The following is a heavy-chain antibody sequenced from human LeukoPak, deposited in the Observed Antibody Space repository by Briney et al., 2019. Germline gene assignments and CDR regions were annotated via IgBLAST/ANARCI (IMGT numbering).Heavy chain of an antibody. J-gene: IGHJ4*02. V-gene: IGHV3-48*03. Sequence: GGSLILCCAASGFTFSSYEMNWVRHAPAMGLERLSYISSSGSTIYYADSVKGRFTISRDNAKNSLYLQMNSLRAEDTALYYCARDERDGYNFDYWGQGTLVTVSS. D-gene: IGHD5-24*01. CDR2: ISSSGSTI. CDR3: ARDERDGYNFDY. CDR1: GFTFSSYE.